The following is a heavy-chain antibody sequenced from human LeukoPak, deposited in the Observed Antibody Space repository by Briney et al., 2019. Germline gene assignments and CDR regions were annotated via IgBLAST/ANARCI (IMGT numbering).Heavy chain of an antibody. D-gene: IGHD3-22*01. Sequence: GGSLRLSCAASGFSVSKNYMSWVRHTPGKGLEWVSIIYSGGSTYYADSVKGRFTISRDSSKNTVYPHLNSLRAEDTAVYYCARDTFYDSSGNPYYFDSRGQGTLVTVSS. CDR2: IYSGGST. CDR1: GFSVSKNY. CDR3: ARDTFYDSSGNPYYFDS. J-gene: IGHJ4*02. V-gene: IGHV3-53*01.